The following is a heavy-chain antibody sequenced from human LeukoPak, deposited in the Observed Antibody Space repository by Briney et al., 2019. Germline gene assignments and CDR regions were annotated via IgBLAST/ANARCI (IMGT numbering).Heavy chain of an antibody. CDR1: GFTFSSYG. V-gene: IGHV3-30*18. CDR2: ISYDGSNS. J-gene: IGHJ1*01. D-gene: IGHD3-10*01. CDR3: AKRPGTMDFQY. Sequence: PGGSLRLSCAASGFTFSSYGMHWVRQAPGKGLEWVAIISYDGSNSYYSDSVKGRFTISRDNSKNTLYLQMNSLRAEDTAIYYCAKRPGTMDFQYWGQGTLVTVSS.